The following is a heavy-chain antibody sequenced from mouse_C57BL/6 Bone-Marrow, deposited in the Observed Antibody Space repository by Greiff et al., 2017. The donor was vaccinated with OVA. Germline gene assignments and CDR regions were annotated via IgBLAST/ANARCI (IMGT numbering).Heavy chain of an antibody. CDR3: TGDGYGSSHWYFDV. CDR2: IDPETGGT. V-gene: IGHV1-15*01. D-gene: IGHD1-1*01. J-gene: IGHJ1*03. Sequence: VQLQQSGAELVRPGASVTLSCKASGYTFTDYEMHWVKQTPVHGLEWIGAIDPETGGTAYNQKFKGKATLTADKSSSTAYMELRSLTSEDSAVYYCTGDGYGSSHWYFDVWGTGTTVTVSS. CDR1: GYTFTDYE.